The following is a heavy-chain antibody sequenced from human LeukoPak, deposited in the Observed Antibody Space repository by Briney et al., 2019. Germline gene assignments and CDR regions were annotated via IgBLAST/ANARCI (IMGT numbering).Heavy chain of an antibody. D-gene: IGHD3-10*01. J-gene: IGHJ4*02. CDR1: GGSISTYY. CDR2: IYYSGST. V-gene: IGHV4-39*01. CDR3: ARHKSPLPLH. Sequence: SETLSLTCTVSGGSISTYYWGWIRQPPGRGLEWIGSIYYSGSTNYNPSLKSRVTISVDTSKNQFSLNLTSVTAADTAVYYCARHKSPLPLHWGQGTLVTVSS.